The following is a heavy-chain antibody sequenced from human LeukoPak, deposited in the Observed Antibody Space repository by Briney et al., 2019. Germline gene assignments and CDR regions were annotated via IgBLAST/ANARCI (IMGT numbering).Heavy chain of an antibody. CDR3: ARSTYYYDSSGYLYPSFFDY. CDR2: VNSDGRRT. J-gene: IGHJ4*02. D-gene: IGHD3-22*01. CDR1: GFTFSSYW. Sequence: PGGSLRLSCAASGFTFSSYWMHWVRQGPGKGLVWVSRVNSDGRRTNYADSVKGRFTISRDNAKNSLYLQMNSLRDEDTAVYYCARSTYYYDSSGYLYPSFFDYWGQGNLVTVSS. V-gene: IGHV3-74*01.